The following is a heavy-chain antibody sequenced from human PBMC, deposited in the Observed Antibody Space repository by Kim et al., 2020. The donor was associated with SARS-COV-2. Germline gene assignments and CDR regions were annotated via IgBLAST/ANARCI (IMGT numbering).Heavy chain of an antibody. CDR2: IYYSGST. J-gene: IGHJ4*02. CDR1: GGSISSYY. V-gene: IGHV4-59*08. Sequence: SETLSLTCTVSGGSISSYYWSWIRQPPGKGLEWIGYIYYSGSTNYNPSLKSRVTISVDTSKNQFSLKLSSVTAADTAVYYCARYRSGWRYIAFWGQGTLVTVSS. CDR3: ARYRSGWRYIAF. D-gene: IGHD6-19*01.